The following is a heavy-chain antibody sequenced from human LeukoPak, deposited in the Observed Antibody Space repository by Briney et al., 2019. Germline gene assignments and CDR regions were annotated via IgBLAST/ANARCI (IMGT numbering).Heavy chain of an antibody. CDR1: GYTFTSYG. V-gene: IGHV1-18*01. D-gene: IGHD3-22*01. CDR2: ISAYNGNT. Sequence: GASVKVSCKASGYTFTSYGISWVRQAPGQGLEWMGWISAYNGNTNYAQKLQGRVTMTTDTSTSTAYMELRSLRSDDTAVYYCARVNLRYDSSGYNLVGDWFDLWGQGTLVTVSS. J-gene: IGHJ5*02. CDR3: ARVNLRYDSSGYNLVGDWFDL.